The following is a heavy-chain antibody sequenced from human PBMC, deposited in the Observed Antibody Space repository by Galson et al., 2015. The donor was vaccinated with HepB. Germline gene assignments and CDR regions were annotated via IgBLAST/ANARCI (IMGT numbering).Heavy chain of an antibody. Sequence: SLRLSCAASGFTFSSYGMHWVRQAPGKGLEWVAVIWYDGSNKYYADSVKGRFTISRDNSKNTLYLQMNSLRAEDTAVYYCAKDWFNGSGSYPIQNNWFDPWGQGTLVTVSS. V-gene: IGHV3-33*06. CDR1: GFTFSSYG. CDR3: AKDWFNGSGSYPIQNNWFDP. CDR2: IWYDGSNK. D-gene: IGHD3-10*01. J-gene: IGHJ5*02.